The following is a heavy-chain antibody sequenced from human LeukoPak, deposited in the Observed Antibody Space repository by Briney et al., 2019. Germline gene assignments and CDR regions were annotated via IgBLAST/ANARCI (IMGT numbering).Heavy chain of an antibody. CDR3: ARPSPVADAFDI. CDR1: GGSISSSSYY. V-gene: IGHV4-39*07. CDR2: IYYSGST. D-gene: IGHD6-19*01. Sequence: PSETLSLTCTVSGGSISSSSYYWGWIRQPPGKGLEWIGSIYYSGSTYYNPSLKSRVTISVDTSKNQFSLKLSSVTAADTAVYYCARPSPVADAFDIWGQGTMVTVSS. J-gene: IGHJ3*02.